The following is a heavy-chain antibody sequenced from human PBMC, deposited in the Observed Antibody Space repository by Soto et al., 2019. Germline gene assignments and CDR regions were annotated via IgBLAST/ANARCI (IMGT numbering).Heavy chain of an antibody. CDR2: IYYSGST. D-gene: IGHD2-15*01. CDR1: GGSISSSSYY. Sequence: QLKLQQSGPGLVKPSETLSLTCTVSGGSISSSSYYWGWIRQPPGKGLEWIGSIYYSGSTYYNPSLMGRVIRCVVTFKNQFSLKVISVTAAGTAVDDWARHSYGSGTRRVPFGTGFDSWGQGTLVTVSS. CDR3: ARHSYGSGTRRVPFGTGFDS. J-gene: IGHJ5*01. V-gene: IGHV4-39*01.